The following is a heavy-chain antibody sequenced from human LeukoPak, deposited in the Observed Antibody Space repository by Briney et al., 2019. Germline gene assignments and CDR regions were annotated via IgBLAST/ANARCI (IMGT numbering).Heavy chain of an antibody. Sequence: GGSLRLSCAFTFTTYSMNWVRQAPGKGLEWVSAISGSGGSTYYADSVKGRFTISRDNSKNTLYLQMNSLRAEDTAVYYCAKRGYSSSWYFDYWGQGTLVTVSS. J-gene: IGHJ4*02. D-gene: IGHD6-13*01. CDR1: FTFTTYS. V-gene: IGHV3-23*01. CDR2: ISGSGGST. CDR3: AKRGYSSSWYFDY.